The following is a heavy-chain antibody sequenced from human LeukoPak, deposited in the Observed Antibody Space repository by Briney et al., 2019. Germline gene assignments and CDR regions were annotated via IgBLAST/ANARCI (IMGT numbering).Heavy chain of an antibody. J-gene: IGHJ5*02. Sequence: SETLSLPCSVSGRPLSNYYWDWVRQSPGKEPEWHGYISYSGSTNYNPSLNSRVTISVDTSKNQFSLKLSSVTAADPAVHYCARSLGTITPSLFWSCGQGTRVTVSS. D-gene: IGHD4-11*01. V-gene: IGHV4-59*01. CDR1: GRPLSNYY. CDR2: ISYSGST. CDR3: ARSLGTITPSLFWS.